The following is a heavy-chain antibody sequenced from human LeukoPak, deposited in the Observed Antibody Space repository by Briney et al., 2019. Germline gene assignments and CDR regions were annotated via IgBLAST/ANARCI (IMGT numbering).Heavy chain of an antibody. J-gene: IGHJ3*01. D-gene: IGHD2-2*01. Sequence: SVKVSCKTSGGIFKSYALSWVRQAPGQGLEWMGGIIPIFGTANYAESFKGRVAFTADESTSTVYMELSSLRSEDTAVYYCARGKVVPDALWNHAFDAWGQGAMATVSS. CDR3: ARGKVVPDALWNHAFDA. V-gene: IGHV1-69*13. CDR2: IIPIFGTA. CDR1: GGIFKSYA.